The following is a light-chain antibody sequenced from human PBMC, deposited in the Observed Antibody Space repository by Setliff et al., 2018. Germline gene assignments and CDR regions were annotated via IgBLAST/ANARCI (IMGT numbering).Light chain of an antibody. Sequence: VLTQSPSASGTPGQRVTISCSGSSSNIGSNTVNWYQQLPGTAPKLLIYRNNQRPSGVPDRFSGSKSGTSASLAISGLQSEDEADYYCAAWDDSLNGYVFGTGTKVTVL. CDR2: RNN. J-gene: IGLJ1*01. V-gene: IGLV1-44*01. CDR3: AAWDDSLNGYV. CDR1: SSNIGSNT.